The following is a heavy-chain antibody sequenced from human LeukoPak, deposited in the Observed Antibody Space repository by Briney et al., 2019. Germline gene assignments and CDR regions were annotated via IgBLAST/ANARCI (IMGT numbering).Heavy chain of an antibody. D-gene: IGHD3-22*01. CDR2: IYHSGST. J-gene: IGHJ5*02. V-gene: IGHV4-38-2*02. CDR3: ARELLELYYDSSGFT. Sequence: SETLSLTCTVSGYSISSGYYWGWIRQPPGKGLEWIGSIYHSGSTYYNPSLKSRVTISVDTSKNQFSLKLSSVTAADTAVYYCARELLELYYDSSGFTWGQGTLVTVSS. CDR1: GYSISSGYY.